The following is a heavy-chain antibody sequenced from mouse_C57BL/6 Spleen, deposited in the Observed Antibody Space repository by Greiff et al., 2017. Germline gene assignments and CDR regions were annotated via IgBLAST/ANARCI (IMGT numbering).Heavy chain of an antibody. D-gene: IGHD1-1*01. CDR1: GYTFTSYW. CDR3: ARGEYDGSSQGYFDV. V-gene: IGHV1-69*01. J-gene: IGHJ1*03. Sequence: QVQLQQPGAELVMPGASVKLSCKASGYTFTSYWMHWVKQRPGQGLEWIGEIDPSDSYTNYNQKFKGKSTLTVDKSSSTAYMQLSSLTSEDSAVYDCARGEYDGSSQGYFDVWGTGTTVTVSS. CDR2: IDPSDSYT.